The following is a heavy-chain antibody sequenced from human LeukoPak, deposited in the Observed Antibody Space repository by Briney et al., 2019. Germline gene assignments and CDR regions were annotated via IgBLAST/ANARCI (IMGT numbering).Heavy chain of an antibody. Sequence: GGSLRLSCAASGFTFSSYGMHWVRQAPGKWLEWVAVIWYDGSDKYYADSVKGRFTISRDNSKNTLYLQMNSLRGEDTAVYYCAKDGDSSDWMTLSYYYYMDLWGKGTTVTVSS. CDR3: AKDGDSSDWMTLSYYYYMDL. D-gene: IGHD6-19*01. CDR2: IWYDGSDK. CDR1: GFTFSSYG. J-gene: IGHJ6*03. V-gene: IGHV3-33*06.